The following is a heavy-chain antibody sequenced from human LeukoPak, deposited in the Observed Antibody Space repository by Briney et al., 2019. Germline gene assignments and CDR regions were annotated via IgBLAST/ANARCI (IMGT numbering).Heavy chain of an antibody. D-gene: IGHD4-17*01. J-gene: IGHJ4*02. CDR1: GFMFRSYA. CDR3: AKDPPLDYGDYFDY. V-gene: IGHV3-30-3*01. CDR2: ISYDGSNK. Sequence: GGSLRLSCAASGFMFRSYAMHWVRQAPGKGLEWVAVISYDGSNKYYADSVKGRFTISRDNSKNTLYLQMNSLRAEDTAVYYCAKDPPLDYGDYFDYWGQGTLVTVSS.